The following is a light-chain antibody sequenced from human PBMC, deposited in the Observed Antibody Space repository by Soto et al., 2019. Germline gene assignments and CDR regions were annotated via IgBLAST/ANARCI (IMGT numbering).Light chain of an antibody. Sequence: DVVMTQSPLSLPVTLGQPASISCRSSQSLVYSDGNTYLYWYLQKAGQPPQLLIYEVSKRFSGVPDRFSGSGSGTDFTLKISRVEAEDVGVYYCMRSVQPPITFGQGTRLEIK. CDR1: QSLVYSDGNTY. J-gene: IGKJ5*01. CDR2: EVS. CDR3: MRSVQPPIT. V-gene: IGKV2D-29*01.